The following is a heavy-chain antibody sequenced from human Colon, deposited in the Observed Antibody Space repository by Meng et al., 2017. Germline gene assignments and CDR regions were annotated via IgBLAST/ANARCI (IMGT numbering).Heavy chain of an antibody. CDR2: IYYSGST. Sequence: VQLPGSGPGLVKPSHTLVLTWTFCGGSISRGGYYGGWIRQHPGKGLEWIGYIYYSGSTYYNPSLKSLVTISVDTSKNQFSLKLSSVTAADTAVYYCARVLPFSSGWSYFDYWGQGTLVTVSS. CDR1: GGSISRGGYY. D-gene: IGHD6-19*01. J-gene: IGHJ4*02. CDR3: ARVLPFSSGWSYFDY. V-gene: IGHV4-31*01.